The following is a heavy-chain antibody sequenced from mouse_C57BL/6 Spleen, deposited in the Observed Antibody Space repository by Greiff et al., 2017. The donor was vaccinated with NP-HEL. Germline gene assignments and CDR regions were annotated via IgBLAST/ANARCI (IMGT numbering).Heavy chain of an antibody. J-gene: IGHJ2*01. V-gene: IGHV1-76*01. CDR3: ARSGAAQALDY. CDR1: GYTFTDYY. CDR2: IYPGSGNT. Sequence: QVQLQQSGAELVRPGASVKLSCKASGYTFTDYYINWVKQRPGQGLEWIARIYPGSGNTYYNEKFKGKATLTAEKSSSTAYMQLSSLTSEDSAVYFCARSGAAQALDYWGQGTTLTVSS. D-gene: IGHD3-2*02.